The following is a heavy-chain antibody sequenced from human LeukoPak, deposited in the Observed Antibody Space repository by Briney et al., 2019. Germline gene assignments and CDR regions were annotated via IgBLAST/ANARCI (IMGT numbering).Heavy chain of an antibody. CDR2: FYYTGNS. J-gene: IGHJ2*01. CDR1: GGSISGTTYS. Sequence: PSETLSLTCTVSGGSISGTTYSWGWGWIRQPPGKGLEWIGNFYYTGNSYYNPSLKGRVTISVDMSKNQFSLKLSAVTAADTAVYYCARRIVADYWYFDFWGRGTLVTVSS. V-gene: IGHV4-39*01. D-gene: IGHD2-21*01. CDR3: ARRIVADYWYFDF.